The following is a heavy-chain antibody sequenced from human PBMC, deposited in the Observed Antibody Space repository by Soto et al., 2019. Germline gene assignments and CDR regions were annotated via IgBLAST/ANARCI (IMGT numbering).Heavy chain of an antibody. V-gene: IGHV3-30*04. CDR2: ISYNGRNK. D-gene: IGHD3-16*01. CDR1: GFTFSFYA. J-gene: IGHJ4*02. Sequence: QVQLVESGGDVVQPGRSLRLSCAASGFTFSFYAMHWVRQAPGKGLEWVAVISYNGRNKHYVDSVKDRFTIARDNSQDTLYLQMDSLRRDDTAVYYCARQAKIGDRSQFYFDSWGQGTLVTVSS. CDR3: ARQAKIGDRSQFYFDS.